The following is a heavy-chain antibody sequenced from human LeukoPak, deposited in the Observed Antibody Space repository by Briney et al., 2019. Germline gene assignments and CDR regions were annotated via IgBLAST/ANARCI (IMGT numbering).Heavy chain of an antibody. V-gene: IGHV3-21*01. Sequence: GGSLRLSCAASGFTFSSYSMNWVRQAPGKGLEWVSSISSSSSYIYYADSVKGRFTISRDNAKNSLYLQMNGLRAEDTAVYYCARDLRGRVAFDTWGQGTMVTVSS. D-gene: IGHD3-10*01. CDR1: GFTFSSYS. CDR3: ARDLRGRVAFDT. CDR2: ISSSSSYI. J-gene: IGHJ3*02.